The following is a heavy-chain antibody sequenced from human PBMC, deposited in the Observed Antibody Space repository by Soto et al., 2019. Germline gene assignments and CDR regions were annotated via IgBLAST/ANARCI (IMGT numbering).Heavy chain of an antibody. Sequence: QVQLVESGGGVVQPGRSLRLSCAASGFTFSHYAMHWVRQAPGKGLEWVALMSYDGSNEYYADSVKGRFTISRDNSKNTLYLQMTSLRAEDTAAYYCAKDGSHNFDYWGQGTLVTVSS. CDR3: AKDGSHNFDY. CDR2: MSYDGSNE. J-gene: IGHJ4*02. CDR1: GFTFSHYA. V-gene: IGHV3-30*18. D-gene: IGHD1-26*01.